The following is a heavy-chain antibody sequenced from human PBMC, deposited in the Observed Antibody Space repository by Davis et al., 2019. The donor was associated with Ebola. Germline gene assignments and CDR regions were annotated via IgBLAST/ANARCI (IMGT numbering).Heavy chain of an antibody. V-gene: IGHV1-2*02. J-gene: IGHJ3*01. CDR1: GYTLTGYH. CDR2: INPNTGAT. D-gene: IGHD1-26*01. CDR3: ARAEWDLLRSAGSFDV. Sequence: ASVKVSCNGSGYTLTGYHIHWVRQAPGQGLEWMGWINPNTGATNYAQKFQGRVSMPRDTSITTAYMELVRLRYDDTAVYYCARAEWDLLRSAGSFDVWGQGTLVTVSS.